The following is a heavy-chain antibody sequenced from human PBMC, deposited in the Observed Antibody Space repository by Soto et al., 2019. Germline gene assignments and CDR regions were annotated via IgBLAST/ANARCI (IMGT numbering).Heavy chain of an antibody. CDR1: GGSISSYY. V-gene: IGHV4-59*01. CDR2: IYYSGST. Sequence: PSETLSLTCTVSGGSISSYYWSWIRQPPGKGLEWIGYIYYSGSTNYNPSLKSRVTISVDTSKNQFSLKPSSVTAADTAVYYCARDGRDGYNFGAFDIWGQGTMVTVSS. D-gene: IGHD5-12*01. J-gene: IGHJ3*02. CDR3: ARDGRDGYNFGAFDI.